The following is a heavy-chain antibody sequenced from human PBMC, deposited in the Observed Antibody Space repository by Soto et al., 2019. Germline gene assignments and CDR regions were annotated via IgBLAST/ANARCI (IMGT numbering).Heavy chain of an antibody. Sequence: GSLRLSCAASGFTFSNAWMSWVRQAPGKGLEWVGRIKSKTDGGTTDYAAPVKGRFTISRDDSKNTLYLQMNSLKTEDTAVYYCTAKAFGYSGYDDAFDIWGQGTMVTVSS. V-gene: IGHV3-15*01. CDR3: TAKAFGYSGYDDAFDI. J-gene: IGHJ3*02. D-gene: IGHD5-12*01. CDR1: GFTFSNAW. CDR2: IKSKTDGGTT.